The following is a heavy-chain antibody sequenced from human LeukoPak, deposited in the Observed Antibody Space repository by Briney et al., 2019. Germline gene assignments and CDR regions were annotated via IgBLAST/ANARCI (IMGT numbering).Heavy chain of an antibody. Sequence: SETLSLTCTVSGGSISSYSWSWIRQPPGKGLEWIGYVYSSGSTTYNPSLKSRVTMSVDTSKNQFSLKLSSVTAADTAVYYCARGPSGYFNYWGQGTLATVSS. V-gene: IGHV4-59*01. CDR1: GGSISSYS. CDR2: VYSSGST. J-gene: IGHJ4*02. CDR3: ARGPSGYFNY. D-gene: IGHD3-22*01.